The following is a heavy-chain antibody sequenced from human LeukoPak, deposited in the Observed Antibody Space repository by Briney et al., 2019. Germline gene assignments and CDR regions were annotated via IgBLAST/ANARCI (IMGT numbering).Heavy chain of an antibody. CDR2: IIPNFGTA. V-gene: IGHV1-69*05. CDR1: GGTFSSYA. CDR3: GSVKVPAAREGYYFYMDV. Sequence: SVKVSCKASGGTFSSYAISWVRQAPGQGLEWMGGIIPNFGTANYAQKFQGRVTITTDESTSTAYMELSSLRSEDTAVYYYGSVKVPAAREGYYFYMDVGGKRTTVTVSS. J-gene: IGHJ6*03. D-gene: IGHD2-2*01.